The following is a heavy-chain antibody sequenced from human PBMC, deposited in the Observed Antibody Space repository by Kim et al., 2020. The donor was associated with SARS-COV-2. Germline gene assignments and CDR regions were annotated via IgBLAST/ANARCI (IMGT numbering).Heavy chain of an antibody. V-gene: IGHV1-69*13. Sequence: SVKVSCKASGGTFSSYAISWVRQAPGQGLEWMGGIIPIFGTANYAQKFQGRVTITADESTSTAYMELSSLRSEDTAVYYCARDQRSFAYFDYWGQGTLVTVSS. J-gene: IGHJ4*02. CDR2: IIPIFGTA. CDR3: ARDQRSFAYFDY. CDR1: GGTFSSYA.